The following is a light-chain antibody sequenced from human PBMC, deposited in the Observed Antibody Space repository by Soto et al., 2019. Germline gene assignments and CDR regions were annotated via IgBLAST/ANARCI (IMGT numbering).Light chain of an antibody. CDR2: AAS. CDR3: LQDYNYPRT. J-gene: IGKJ1*01. Sequence: AIRMTQSASSLSASLGDRVTITWRASQGIRNDLGWYQQKPGKAPKLLIYAASSLQSGVPSRFSGSGSGTDFTLTISSLQPEDFATYYCLQDYNYPRTFGQGTKVDIK. CDR1: QGIRND. V-gene: IGKV1-6*01.